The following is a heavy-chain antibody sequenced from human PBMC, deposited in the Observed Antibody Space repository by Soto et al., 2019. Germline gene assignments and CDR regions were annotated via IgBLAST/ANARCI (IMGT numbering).Heavy chain of an antibody. D-gene: IGHD1-26*01. CDR3: ARARWEPLPLRGFDP. J-gene: IGHJ5*02. Sequence: GASVKVSCKASGYTFTSYGISWVRQAPGQGLEWMGWISAYNGNTNYAQKLQGRVTMTTDTSTSTAYMELRSLRSDDTAVYYCARARWEPLPLRGFDPWGPGTLVTVSS. V-gene: IGHV1-18*01. CDR1: GYTFTSYG. CDR2: ISAYNGNT.